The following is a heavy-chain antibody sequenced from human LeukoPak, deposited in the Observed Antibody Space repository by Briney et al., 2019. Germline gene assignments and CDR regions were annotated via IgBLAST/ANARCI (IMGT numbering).Heavy chain of an antibody. CDR1: GFTFSSYA. D-gene: IGHD4-23*01. V-gene: IGHV3-23*01. CDR2: ITRSGGST. Sequence: GGSLRLSCAASGFTFSSYAMSWVRQAPGKGLEWVSTITRSGGSTYYADSVKGRFTVSRDNSKNTLYLQMNSLRAEDTAVYYCARGDYGGKLDIWGKGTVVTV. CDR3: ARGDYGGKLDI. J-gene: IGHJ3*02.